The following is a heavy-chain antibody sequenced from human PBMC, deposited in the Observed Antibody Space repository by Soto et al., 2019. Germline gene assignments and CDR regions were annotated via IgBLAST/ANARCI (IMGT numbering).Heavy chain of an antibody. CDR3: ARGDYYGSGSYYNWFDP. CDR2: IYHSGST. V-gene: IGHV4-30-2*01. D-gene: IGHD3-10*01. J-gene: IGHJ5*02. Sequence: TSETLSLTCAVSGGSISSGGYSWSWIRQPPGKGLEWIGYIYHSGSTYYNPSLKSRVTISVDRSKNQFSLKLSSVTAADTAVYYCARGDYYGSGSYYNWFDPWGQGTLVTVSS. CDR1: GGSISSGGYS.